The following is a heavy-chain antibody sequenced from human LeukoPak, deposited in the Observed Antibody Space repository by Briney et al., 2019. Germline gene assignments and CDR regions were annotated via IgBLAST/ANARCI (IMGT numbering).Heavy chain of an antibody. V-gene: IGHV3-15*01. CDR3: TREELQRYSYGLDAFDI. CDR2: IKTKTDGGTT. J-gene: IGHJ3*02. CDR1: GITFTNAW. D-gene: IGHD5-18*01. Sequence: GGSLRLSCEASGITFTNAWMNWVRQAPGKGLQWVGRIKTKTDGGTTDYAAPVKGRFTISRDDSKSIAYLQMNSLKTEDTAVYYCTREELQRYSYGLDAFDIWGQGTMVTVSS.